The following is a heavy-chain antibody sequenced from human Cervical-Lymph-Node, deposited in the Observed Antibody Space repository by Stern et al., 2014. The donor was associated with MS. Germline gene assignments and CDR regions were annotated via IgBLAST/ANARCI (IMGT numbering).Heavy chain of an antibody. CDR2: IKQDGSEK. Sequence: EVQLVESGGGLVQPGGSLRLSCSASGFTFSGFWMSWVRQAPGKGLEWVANIKQDGSEKNYVDSVKGRFTISRDNAKNSLYLQMNSLRAEDTAVYYCARPFGITGTTISWGQGTLVTVSS. D-gene: IGHD1-7*01. CDR1: GFTFSGFW. CDR3: ARPFGITGTTIS. V-gene: IGHV3-7*01. J-gene: IGHJ5*02.